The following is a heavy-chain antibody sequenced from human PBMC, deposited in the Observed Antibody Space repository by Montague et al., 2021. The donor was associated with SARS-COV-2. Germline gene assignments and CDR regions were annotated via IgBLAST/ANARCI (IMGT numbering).Heavy chain of an antibody. J-gene: IGHJ4*02. CDR3: ARHYSATLPAVY. CDR1: GGSISSFY. V-gene: IGHV4-59*08. D-gene: IGHD2-15*01. CDR2: ISDSGSS. Sequence: SETLSLTCTVSGGSISSFYWSWFRQPPGKGLEWIGYISDSGSSNYNPYLTSRVTMSVDTSKNQISLKVKSVTAADTAAYYCARHYSATLPAVYWGQGTLVTASS.